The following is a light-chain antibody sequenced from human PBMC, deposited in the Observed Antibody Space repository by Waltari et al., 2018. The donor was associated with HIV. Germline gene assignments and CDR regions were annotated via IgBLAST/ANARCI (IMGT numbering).Light chain of an antibody. J-gene: IGLJ3*02. V-gene: IGLV1-44*01. CDR1: SSNIGSNI. CDR2: SNK. Sequence: QSVLTQPPSASGTPGQRVSISCSGSSSNIGSNIVNWYQQLPGTAPKLLIYSNKQRASRGPDLFSGSNAGTSASLAISGLQSEDEADYYCAAWDDSLNAWVFGGGTKLTVL. CDR3: AAWDDSLNAWV.